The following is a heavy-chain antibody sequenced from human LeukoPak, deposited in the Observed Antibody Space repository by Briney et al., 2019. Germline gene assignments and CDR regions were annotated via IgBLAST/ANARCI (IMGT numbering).Heavy chain of an antibody. D-gene: IGHD3-3*01. CDR2: ISGSGGST. CDR1: GFTFSSYA. J-gene: IGHJ4*02. V-gene: IGHV3-23*01. CDR3: AKDPYYDFWSGSNYFDY. Sequence: GGSLRLSCAASGFTFSSYAMSWVRQAPGKGLEWVSAISGSGGSTYYADSVKGRFTISRDNSKNTLYLQMNSLRAEDTAVYYCAKDPYYDFWSGSNYFDYWGQGTLDTVSS.